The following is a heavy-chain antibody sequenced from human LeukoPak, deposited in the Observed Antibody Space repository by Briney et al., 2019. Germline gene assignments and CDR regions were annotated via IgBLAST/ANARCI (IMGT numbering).Heavy chain of an antibody. Sequence: PGRSLRLSCAASRFDFSGYWMHWVRQDPGKGLVWVSRIMGDGSSTTYADSVKGRFTISRDNAKNTVYLQMNSLRAEDTAVYYCARDKTYGYNLWGQGTLVTVSS. D-gene: IGHD5-18*01. V-gene: IGHV3-74*01. CDR2: IMGDGSST. CDR3: ARDKTYGYNL. J-gene: IGHJ5*02. CDR1: RFDFSGYW.